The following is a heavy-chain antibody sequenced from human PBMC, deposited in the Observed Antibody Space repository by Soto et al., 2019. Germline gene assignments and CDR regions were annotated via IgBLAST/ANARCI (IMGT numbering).Heavy chain of an antibody. CDR2: INAGNGNT. J-gene: IGHJ6*02. V-gene: IGHV1-3*01. Sequence: ASVKVSCKASGYTFTSYAMHWVRQAPGQRLEWMGWINAGNGNTKYSQKFQGRVTITRDTSASTAYMELSSLRSEDTAVYYCASDFSFWVRGGMNYYYGMHVCSQGTTVTVSS. CDR3: ASDFSFWVRGGMNYYYGMHV. D-gene: IGHD3-10*01. CDR1: GYTFTSYA.